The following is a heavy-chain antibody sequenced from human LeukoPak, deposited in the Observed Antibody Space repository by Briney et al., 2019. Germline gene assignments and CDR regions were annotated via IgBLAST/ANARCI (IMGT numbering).Heavy chain of an antibody. V-gene: IGHV1-18*01. CDR3: ARAVWFGHPSAEHDY. Sequence: ASVKVSCKASGYTFTSYGIGWVRQAPGQGLERMGWISAYNGNTNYAQKLQGRVTMTTDTSTSTACMELRSLRSDDTAVYYCARAVWFGHPSAEHDYWGQGTLVTVSS. CDR1: GYTFTSYG. D-gene: IGHD3-10*01. CDR2: ISAYNGNT. J-gene: IGHJ4*02.